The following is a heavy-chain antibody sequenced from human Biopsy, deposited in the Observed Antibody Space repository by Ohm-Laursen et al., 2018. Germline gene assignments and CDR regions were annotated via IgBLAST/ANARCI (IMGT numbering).Heavy chain of an antibody. V-gene: IGHV3-23*01. CDR1: GFTFSSYA. J-gene: IGHJ2*01. D-gene: IGHD4-17*01. Sequence: SLRLSCSAYGFTFSSYAMTWFRQAPGKGLEWVSTISGNSDIIYDTDSVKGRFTISRDNSKNTLYLQMNSLRADDTAVYYCALAAAQTVTHFDYWGRGTLVTVSS. CDR3: ALAAAQTVTHFDY. CDR2: ISGNSDII.